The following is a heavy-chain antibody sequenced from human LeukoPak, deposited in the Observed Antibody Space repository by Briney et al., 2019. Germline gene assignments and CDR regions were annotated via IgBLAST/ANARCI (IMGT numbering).Heavy chain of an antibody. CDR3: ARLISLRYYDY. CDR1: GGSITSGGHY. D-gene: IGHD3-9*01. CDR2: IYYSGST. V-gene: IGHV4-39*01. Sequence: KASETLSLTCTVSGGSITSGGHYWGWVRQPPGKGLEWIGSIYYSGSTYYTPSLKSRVTISVDTSKDQFSLKLSSVSAADTAVYYCARLISLRYYDYWGQGTLVTVSS. J-gene: IGHJ4*02.